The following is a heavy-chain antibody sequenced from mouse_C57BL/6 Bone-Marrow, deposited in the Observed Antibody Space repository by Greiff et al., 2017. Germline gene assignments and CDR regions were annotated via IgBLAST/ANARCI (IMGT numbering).Heavy chain of an antibody. D-gene: IGHD1-1*01. V-gene: IGHV1-55*01. CDR1: GYTFTSYW. J-gene: IGHJ4*01. CDR3: ARRPNYYGSSYDYYAMDY. Sequence: QVQLQQPGAELVKPGASVKMSCKASGYTFTSYWITWVKQRPGQGLEWIGDIYPGSGSTNYNEKFKSKATLTVDTSSSTAYMQLSSLTSEDSAVYYCARRPNYYGSSYDYYAMDYWGQGTSVTVSS. CDR2: IYPGSGST.